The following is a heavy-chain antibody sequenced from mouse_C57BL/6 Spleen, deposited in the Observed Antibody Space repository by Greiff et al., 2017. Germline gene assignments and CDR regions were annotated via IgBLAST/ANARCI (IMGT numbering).Heavy chain of an antibody. J-gene: IGHJ4*01. Sequence: QVQLQQPGAELVKPGASVKMSCKASGYTFTSYWITWVKQRPGQGLEWIGDIYPGSGSTNYNEKFKSKATLTVDTSSSTAYMHLSSLTSEYSAVYYCARSGGLRRVAMDYWGQGTSVTVSS. D-gene: IGHD2-4*01. CDR2: IYPGSGST. CDR1: GYTFTSYW. CDR3: ARSGGLRRVAMDY. V-gene: IGHV1-55*01.